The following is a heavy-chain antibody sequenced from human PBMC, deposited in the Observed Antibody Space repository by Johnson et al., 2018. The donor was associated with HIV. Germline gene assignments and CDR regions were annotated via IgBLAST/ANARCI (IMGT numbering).Heavy chain of an antibody. CDR1: GFTVSSNY. J-gene: IGHJ3*02. D-gene: IGHD1-7*01. CDR2: IYSGGST. V-gene: IGHV3-66*02. CDR3: ATSLTGTRPFDI. Sequence: MQLVESGGGVVQPGGSLRLSCAASGFTVSSNYMSWVRQAPGKGLEWVSVIYSGGSTYYADSVKGRFTISRDNSKNTLYLQMNSLRAEDTAVYYCATSLTGTRPFDIWGQGTMVTVSS.